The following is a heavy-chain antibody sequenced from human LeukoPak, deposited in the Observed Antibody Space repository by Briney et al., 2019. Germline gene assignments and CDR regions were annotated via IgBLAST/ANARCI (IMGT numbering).Heavy chain of an antibody. CDR1: GDSISGYS. CDR3: ARAPGSGSSWAFDD. D-gene: IGHD1-26*01. Sequence: PSETLSLTCSVSGDSISGYSWSWIRQPPGMGLEWIGYIHYSGSTTYNPSLKSRVTISVDPSKHQFSLSLSSVTAADTAVYYCARAPGSGSSWAFDDWGQGTLVTVSS. J-gene: IGHJ4*02. CDR2: IHYSGST. V-gene: IGHV4-59*01.